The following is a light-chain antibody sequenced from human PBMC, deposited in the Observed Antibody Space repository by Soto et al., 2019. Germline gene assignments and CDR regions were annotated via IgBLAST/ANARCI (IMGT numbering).Light chain of an antibody. CDR1: QDLLKY. Sequence: IQMPQSPSSLSASVGVRVTINCRASQDLLKYLHWYQQKSGEAPKLLIYGASILQGGVPATFIGNGSGSHIPRTTSSLETEDLATYYYQQSFRPPLTYGGRTKVE. CDR2: GAS. CDR3: QQSFRPPLT. J-gene: IGKJ4*01. V-gene: IGKV1-39*01.